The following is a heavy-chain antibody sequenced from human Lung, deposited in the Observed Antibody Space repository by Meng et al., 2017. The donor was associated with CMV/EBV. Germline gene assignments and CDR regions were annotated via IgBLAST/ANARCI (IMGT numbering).Heavy chain of an antibody. Sequence: GGSLRLXCVASGFTFSSYGMHWVRQAPGKGLEWVAYIRYDGSNEYYVDSVKGRITISRDNSKNTLYLQMSSLRAEDTAVYYCAKDRVYSSRYSGMDVWGQ. D-gene: IGHD5-12*01. CDR1: GFTFSSYG. V-gene: IGHV3-30*02. CDR2: IRYDGSNE. J-gene: IGHJ6*02. CDR3: AKDRVYSSRYSGMDV.